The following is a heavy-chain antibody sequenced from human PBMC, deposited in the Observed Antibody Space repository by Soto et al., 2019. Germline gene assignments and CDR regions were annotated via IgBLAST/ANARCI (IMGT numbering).Heavy chain of an antibody. Sequence: QLQLQESGPGLVKPSETLSLTCTVSGDSITSNYHWGWIRQPPGKGLEWIGSIYHSGNTYHNPSLKSRVTISVDTSKNHLPLNLGSVTAADTAVYYCARHRGPTGPNYWGQGTLVTVSS. CDR3: ARHRGPTGPNY. D-gene: IGHD3-10*01. J-gene: IGHJ4*02. V-gene: IGHV4-39*01. CDR1: GDSITSNYH. CDR2: IYHSGNT.